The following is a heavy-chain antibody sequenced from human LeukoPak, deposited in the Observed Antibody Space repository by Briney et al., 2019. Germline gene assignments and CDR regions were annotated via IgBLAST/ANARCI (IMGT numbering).Heavy chain of an antibody. Sequence: ASVKVSCKASGYTFTRNGISWVRQAPGQGLEWMGWISAYNGNTNYAKKLQGRVTMTTDTSTSTAYMELRSLRSDDTAVYFCARGYGGNSALGPYYMDVWAKGPRSPSP. CDR3: ARGYGGNSALGPYYMDV. CDR2: ISAYNGNT. J-gene: IGHJ6*03. V-gene: IGHV1-18*01. D-gene: IGHD4-23*01. CDR1: GYTFTRNG.